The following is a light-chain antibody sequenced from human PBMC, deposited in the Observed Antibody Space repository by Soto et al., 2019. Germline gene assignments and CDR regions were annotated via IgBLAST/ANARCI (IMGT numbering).Light chain of an antibody. Sequence: EIVLTQSPGTLSLSPGERATLSCRASQSVSSNYLAWYQQKPGQAPRLLIYGASSRPTGIPDRFSGSGSETDFTLTISRLEPEDFAVYYCQQYDSSPTFGQGTKVEIK. J-gene: IGKJ1*01. CDR3: QQYDSSPT. CDR2: GAS. CDR1: QSVSSNY. V-gene: IGKV3-20*01.